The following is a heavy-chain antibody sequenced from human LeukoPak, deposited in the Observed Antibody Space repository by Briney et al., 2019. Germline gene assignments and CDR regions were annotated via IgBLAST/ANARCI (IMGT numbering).Heavy chain of an antibody. CDR3: AKGQQGYYGSGSYYNPAPFDY. D-gene: IGHD3-10*01. J-gene: IGHJ4*02. V-gene: IGHV3-9*01. Sequence: PGGSLRLSCAASGFTFDEYAMHWVRQVPGKGLEWVSGINWNSDSIGYADSVKGRFTISRDNAKNSLYLQMNSLRAEDTALYYCAKGQQGYYGSGSYYNPAPFDYWGQGTLVTVSS. CDR2: INWNSDSI. CDR1: GFTFDEYA.